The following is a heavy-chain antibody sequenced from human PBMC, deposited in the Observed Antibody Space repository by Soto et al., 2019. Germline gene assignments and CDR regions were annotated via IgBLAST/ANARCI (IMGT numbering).Heavy chain of an antibody. Sequence: ASVKVSCKASGYAFTSYDINWVRQATGQGLEWMGWMNPNSGNTGYAQKFQGRVTMTRNTSISTAYMELSSLRSEDTAVYYCASIHEIAARPGSYYHYYMDVWGKGTKVTVSS. CDR1: GYAFTSYD. J-gene: IGHJ6*03. CDR3: ASIHEIAARPGSYYHYYMDV. V-gene: IGHV1-8*01. CDR2: MNPNSGNT. D-gene: IGHD6-6*01.